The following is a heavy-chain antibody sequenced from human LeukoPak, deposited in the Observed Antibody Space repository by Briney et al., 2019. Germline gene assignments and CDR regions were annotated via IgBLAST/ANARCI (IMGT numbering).Heavy chain of an antibody. J-gene: IGHJ3*02. V-gene: IGHV3-49*04. CDR2: IRSKAYGGTT. CDR1: GFTCGDYA. D-gene: IGHD1-7*01. Sequence: GRSLRLSCTASGFTCGDYAMSWVPQAPGKGLEGLGFIRSKAYGGTTEYAASVNGRFTISRDDSKSIAYLQMNSLKTEDTAVYYCTRGELIADAFDIWGQGTMVTVSS. CDR3: TRGELIADAFDI.